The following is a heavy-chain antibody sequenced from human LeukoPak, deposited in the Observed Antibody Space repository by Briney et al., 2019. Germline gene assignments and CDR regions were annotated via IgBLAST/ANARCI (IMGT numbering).Heavy chain of an antibody. J-gene: IGHJ5*02. D-gene: IGHD3-10*01. V-gene: IGHV4-38-2*01. CDR2: IYHSGST. Sequence: SETLSLTCAVSGYSISSGFYSGWIRQPPGKGLEWFGSIYHSGSTYYNPSLKSRVTISVDTSKNQFSLKLSSVTAADTAVYYCARGDYYGSGSYYTTTNWFDPWGQGTLVTVSS. CDR1: GYSISSGFY. CDR3: ARGDYYGSGSYYTTTNWFDP.